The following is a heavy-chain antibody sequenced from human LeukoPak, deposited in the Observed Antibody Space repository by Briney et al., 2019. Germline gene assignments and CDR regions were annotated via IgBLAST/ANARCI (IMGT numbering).Heavy chain of an antibody. CDR2: IYYSGST. J-gene: IGHJ5*02. Sequence: SETLSLTCTVSGGSISSSSYYWGWIRQPPGKGLEWIGSIYYSGSTYYNPSLKSRVTISVDTSKNQFSLKLSSVTAADTAVYYCARLWDLIVVAPAVTNWFDPWGQGTLVTVSS. D-gene: IGHD2-2*01. CDR3: ARLWDLIVVAPAVTNWFDP. CDR1: GGSISSSSYY. V-gene: IGHV4-39*01.